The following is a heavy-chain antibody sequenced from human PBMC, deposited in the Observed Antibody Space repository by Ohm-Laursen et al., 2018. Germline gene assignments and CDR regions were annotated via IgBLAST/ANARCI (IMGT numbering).Heavy chain of an antibody. Sequence: SVKVSCKASGYSFSDFYIHWVRQAPEEGLEWMGWINPRSGGTRSAPKFQDRATMTRDPSISTVYLEVRRLTSDDTGVYFCARDMRDTSLIDDVWGQGTLVSVSA. CDR3: ARDMRDTSLIDDV. V-gene: IGHV1-2*02. CDR2: INPRSGGT. D-gene: IGHD3-22*01. J-gene: IGHJ4*02. CDR1: GYSFSDFY.